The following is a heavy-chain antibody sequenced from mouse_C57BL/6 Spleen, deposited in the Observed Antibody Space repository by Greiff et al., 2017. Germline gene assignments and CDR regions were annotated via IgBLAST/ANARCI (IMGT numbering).Heavy chain of an antibody. D-gene: IGHD1-1*01. J-gene: IGHJ2*01. CDR2: ISDGGSYT. CDR1: GFTFSSYA. V-gene: IGHV5-4*01. CDR3: ASSSYDYFDY. Sequence: EVHLVESGGGLVKPGGSLKLSCAASGFTFSSYAMSWVRQTPEKRLEWVATISDGGSYTYYPDNVKGRFTISRDNAKNNLYLQMSHLKSEDTAMYYCASSSYDYFDYWGQGTTRTVSS.